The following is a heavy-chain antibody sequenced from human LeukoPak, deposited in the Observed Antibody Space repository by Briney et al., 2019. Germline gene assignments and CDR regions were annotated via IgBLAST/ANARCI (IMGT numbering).Heavy chain of an antibody. Sequence: ASVKVSCKASDYTFTSYGISWVRQAPGQGLEWMGWISAYNGNTNYAQKLQGRVTMTTDTSTSTAYMELRSLRSDDTAVYYCARDGAVYSSAWFDPWGQGTLVTVSS. V-gene: IGHV1-18*01. D-gene: IGHD3-22*01. J-gene: IGHJ5*02. CDR2: ISAYNGNT. CDR1: DYTFTSYG. CDR3: ARDGAVYSSAWFDP.